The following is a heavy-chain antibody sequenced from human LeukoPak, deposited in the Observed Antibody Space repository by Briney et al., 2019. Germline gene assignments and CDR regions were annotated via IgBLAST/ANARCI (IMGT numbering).Heavy chain of an antibody. J-gene: IGHJ6*03. CDR3: APGPQLSSALDMDV. V-gene: IGHV3-21*01. D-gene: IGHD3-22*01. Sequence: GGSLRLSCVTSGFTFTNYAMNWVRRAPGKGLEWVSSISSSSSYIYYADSVKGRFTISRDNAKNSLYLQMNSLRAEDTAVYYCAPGPQLSSALDMDVWGKGTTVTVSS. CDR1: GFTFTNYA. CDR2: ISSSSSYI.